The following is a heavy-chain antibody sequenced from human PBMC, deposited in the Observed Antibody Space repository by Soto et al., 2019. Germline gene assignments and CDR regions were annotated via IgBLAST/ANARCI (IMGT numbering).Heavy chain of an antibody. CDR2: IYSGGST. CDR1: GFTVSSNY. V-gene: IGHV3-66*01. Sequence: GGSLRLSCAVAGFTVSSNYMSWVRQAPGKGLEWVSVIYSGGSTYYADSLKGRFTISRDNSKNTLYLQMNSLRVEDTALYYCAKADYSYRWATGDYWGQGTLVTVSS. J-gene: IGHJ4*02. CDR3: AKADYSYRWATGDY. D-gene: IGHD1-26*01.